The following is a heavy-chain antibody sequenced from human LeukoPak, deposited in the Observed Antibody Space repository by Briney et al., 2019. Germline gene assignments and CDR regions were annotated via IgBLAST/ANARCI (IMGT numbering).Heavy chain of an antibody. Sequence: ASVKVSCKASRYSFTDYYMHWVRQAPGQGLEWMGRINPNSGGTKYAQKFQGRVTMTRDTSINTAYMELSRLRSDDTAVYYCARGLAPGGIDVWGQGTTVTVSS. CDR3: ARGLAPGGIDV. J-gene: IGHJ6*02. D-gene: IGHD6-19*01. CDR1: RYSFTDYY. V-gene: IGHV1-2*06. CDR2: INPNSGGT.